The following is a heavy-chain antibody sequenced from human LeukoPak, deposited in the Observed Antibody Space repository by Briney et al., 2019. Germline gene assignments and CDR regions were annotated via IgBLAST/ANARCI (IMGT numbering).Heavy chain of an antibody. D-gene: IGHD2-15*01. CDR1: GGSISSGGYS. Sequence: SETLSLTCAVSGGSISSGGYSWSWIRQPPGKGLEWIGYIYHSGSTYYNPSLKSRVTISVDRSKNQFSLKLSSVTAADTAVYYCARHIVVVVAATGWFDPWGQGTLVTVSS. V-gene: IGHV4-30-2*01. CDR3: ARHIVVVVAATGWFDP. CDR2: IYHSGST. J-gene: IGHJ5*02.